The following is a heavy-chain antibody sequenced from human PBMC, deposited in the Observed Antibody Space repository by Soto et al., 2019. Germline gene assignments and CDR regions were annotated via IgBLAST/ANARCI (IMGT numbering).Heavy chain of an antibody. CDR1: AYPFTSYG. V-gene: IGHV1-18*01. CDR2: ISGYNGNT. D-gene: IGHD2-15*01. CDR3: ARAVVASAPYYYMDV. J-gene: IGHJ6*03. Sequence: GASVKVSCKASAYPFTSYGVSWVRQAPGQGLEWMGWISGYNGNTNYAQKLQGRVTMTTDTSTSTAYMELRSLRSGDTAVYYCARAVVASAPYYYMDVWGTGTTVTVSS.